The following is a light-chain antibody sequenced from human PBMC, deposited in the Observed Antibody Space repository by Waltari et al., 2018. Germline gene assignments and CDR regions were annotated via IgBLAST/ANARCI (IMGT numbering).Light chain of an antibody. Sequence: DIQMTQSPSSLSASVGARVTIPCRASQSISSYLNWYQQKPGKAPKLLIYAASSLQSGVPSRFSGSGSGTDFTLTISSLQPEDFATYYCQQSYSTPRSWTFGQGTKVEIK. CDR2: AAS. J-gene: IGKJ1*01. CDR1: QSISSY. V-gene: IGKV1-39*01. CDR3: QQSYSTPRSWT.